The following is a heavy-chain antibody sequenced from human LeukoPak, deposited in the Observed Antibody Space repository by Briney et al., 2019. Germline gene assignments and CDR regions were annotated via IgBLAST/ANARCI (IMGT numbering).Heavy chain of an antibody. CDR1: GYSISSGYY. V-gene: IGHV4-38-2*02. Sequence: PSETLSLTCTVSGYSISSGYYWGWIRQPPGKGLEWIGSIYHSGSTYYNPSLKSRVTISVDTSKNQFSLKLSSVTAADTAVYYCARRATPRQPPDYWGQGTLVTVSS. D-gene: IGHD6-13*01. J-gene: IGHJ4*02. CDR3: ARRATPRQPPDY. CDR2: IYHSGST.